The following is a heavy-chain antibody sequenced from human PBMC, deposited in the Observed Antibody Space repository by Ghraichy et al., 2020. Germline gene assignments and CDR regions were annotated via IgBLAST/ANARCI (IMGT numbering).Heavy chain of an antibody. D-gene: IGHD3-3*01. CDR1: GYTFTSYG. CDR2: ISAYNGNT. J-gene: IGHJ6*03. Sequence: ASVKVSCKASGYTFTSYGISWVRQAPGQGLEWMGWISAYNGNTNYAQKLQGRVTMTTDTSTSTAYMELRSLRSDDTAVYYCARDYEGDFWSGYYRNYYYYYYMDVWGKGTTVTVSS. CDR3: ARDYEGDFWSGYYRNYYYYYYMDV. V-gene: IGHV1-18*01.